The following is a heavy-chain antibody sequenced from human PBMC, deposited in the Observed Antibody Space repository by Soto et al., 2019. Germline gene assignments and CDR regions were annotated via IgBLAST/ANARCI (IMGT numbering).Heavy chain of an antibody. J-gene: IGHJ3*02. CDR3: AHRGAVVNGGTFAI. Sequence: QITLKESGPTLVKPTQTLTLTCTFSGFSLSTSGVGVGWIRPPPGKALEWLALIYWDDDKRYSPSLKSRLTITTATSQNRVVRTMTNLDPVDIATYYCAHRGAVVNGGTFAIWGHGTMVTVSS. CDR1: GFSLSTSGVG. CDR2: IYWDDDK. V-gene: IGHV2-5*02. D-gene: IGHD2-15*01.